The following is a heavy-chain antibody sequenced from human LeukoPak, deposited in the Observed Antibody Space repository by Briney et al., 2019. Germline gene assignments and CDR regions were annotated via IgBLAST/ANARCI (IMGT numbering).Heavy chain of an antibody. CDR2: INHSGST. CDR3: ASFGQLGGDDY. V-gene: IGHV4-34*01. J-gene: IGHJ4*02. Sequence: SETLSLTCAVYGGSFSGYYWSWIRQPPGKGLEWIGEINHSGSTNYNPSLKSRVTISVDTSKNQFSLKLSSVTAADTAVYYCASFGQLGGDDYWGQGTLVTVSS. CDR1: GGSFSGYY. D-gene: IGHD6-6*01.